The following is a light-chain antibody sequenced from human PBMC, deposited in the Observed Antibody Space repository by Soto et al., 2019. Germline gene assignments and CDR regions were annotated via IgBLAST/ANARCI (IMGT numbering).Light chain of an antibody. CDR3: QQYGNSPLT. V-gene: IGKV3-20*01. J-gene: IGKJ4*01. CDR1: HIVSSNF. Sequence: TVLTQSPGTRSLSPGERSTLSCSARHIVSSNFLAWYQQKPGQAPRLLIHGVSNRATGIPDRFSGSGSGTDFTLTISRLEPEDFAVYYCQQYGNSPLTFGGGTKVDIK. CDR2: GVS.